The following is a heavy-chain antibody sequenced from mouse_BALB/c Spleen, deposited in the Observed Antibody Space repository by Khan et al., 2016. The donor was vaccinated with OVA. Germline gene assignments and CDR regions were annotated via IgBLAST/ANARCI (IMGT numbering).Heavy chain of an antibody. D-gene: IGHD3-3*01. Sequence: QVQLQESGPGLVQPSQSLSITCTVSGFSLSTYGIHWVRQSPGKGLEWLGLIWSDGRTDYNVPFISRLSITKDSSKSQVFFNMNSLAHDATAIHYRTRNTYGCDLTYWGQGTLVTVSA. CDR1: GFSLSTYG. V-gene: IGHV2-2*01. CDR3: TRNTYGCDLTY. CDR2: IWSDGRT. J-gene: IGHJ3*01.